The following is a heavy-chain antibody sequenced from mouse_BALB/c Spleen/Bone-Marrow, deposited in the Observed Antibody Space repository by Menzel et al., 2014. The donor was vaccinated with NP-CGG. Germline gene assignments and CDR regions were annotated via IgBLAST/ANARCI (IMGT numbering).Heavy chain of an antibody. CDR1: GFTFSSYG. CDR3: ARHRDAMDY. J-gene: IGHJ4*01. V-gene: IGHV5-6*01. Sequence: EVNLVESGGDLVKPGGSLKLSCAASGFTFSSYGVSWVRQTPDKRLEWVATISSGGSYTYYPDSVKGRFTISRDNAKNTLYLQMSSLKSEDTAMYYCARHRDAMDYWGQGTSVTVSS. CDR2: ISSGGSYT. D-gene: IGHD3-3*01.